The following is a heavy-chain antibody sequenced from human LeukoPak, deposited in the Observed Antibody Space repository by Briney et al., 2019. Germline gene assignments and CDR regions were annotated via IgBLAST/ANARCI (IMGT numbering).Heavy chain of an antibody. Sequence: PGGSLRLSCAASGFTFSSYSMNWVRQAPGKGLEWVSSISSSGSYIYYADSVKGRFTISRDNAKNSLYLQMNSLRAEDTAVYYCAKDSVGSGSYSYWGQGTLVTVSS. J-gene: IGHJ4*02. D-gene: IGHD1-26*01. CDR3: AKDSVGSGSYSY. V-gene: IGHV3-21*04. CDR2: ISSSGSYI. CDR1: GFTFSSYS.